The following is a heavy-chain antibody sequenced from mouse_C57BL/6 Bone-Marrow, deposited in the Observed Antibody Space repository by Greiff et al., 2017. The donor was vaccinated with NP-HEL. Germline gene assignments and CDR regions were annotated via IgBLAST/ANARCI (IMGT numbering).Heavy chain of an antibody. V-gene: IGHV14-1*01. Sequence: VQLQQSGAELVRPGASVKLSCTASGFNIKDYYMHWVKQRPEQGLEWIGRIDPEDGDTEYAPKFQGKATMTADTSSNTAYLQLSSLTSEDTAVYYCTKGYYYGSRDYAMDYWGQGTSVTVSS. D-gene: IGHD1-1*01. CDR2: IDPEDGDT. CDR3: TKGYYYGSRDYAMDY. J-gene: IGHJ4*01. CDR1: GFNIKDYY.